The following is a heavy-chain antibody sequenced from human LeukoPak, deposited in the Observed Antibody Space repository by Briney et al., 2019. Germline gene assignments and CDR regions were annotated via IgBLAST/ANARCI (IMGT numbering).Heavy chain of an antibody. V-gene: IGHV4-61*02. D-gene: IGHD2-2*01. CDR3: ARDRDIVVVPAAGWFDP. CDR1: GGSISSGSYY. CDR2: IYTSGST. Sequence: SQTLSLTCTVSGGSISSGSYYWSWIRQPAGKGLEWIGRIYTSGSTNYNPSLKSRVTMSVDTSKNQFSLKLSSVTAADTAVYYCARDRDIVVVPAAGWFDPWGQGTLVTVSS. J-gene: IGHJ5*02.